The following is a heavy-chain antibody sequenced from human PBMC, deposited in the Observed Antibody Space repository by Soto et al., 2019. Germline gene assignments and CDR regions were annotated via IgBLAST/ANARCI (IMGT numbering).Heavy chain of an antibody. Sequence: SVKVSCKASGGTFSSYAISWVRQAPGQGLEWMGGIIPIFGTANYAQKFQGRVTITADESTSTAYMELSSLRSEDTAVYYCARDMYYYDSSGYWAPLDYWGQGTLVTVSS. D-gene: IGHD3-22*01. CDR3: ARDMYYYDSSGYWAPLDY. CDR2: IIPIFGTA. CDR1: GGTFSSYA. V-gene: IGHV1-69*13. J-gene: IGHJ4*02.